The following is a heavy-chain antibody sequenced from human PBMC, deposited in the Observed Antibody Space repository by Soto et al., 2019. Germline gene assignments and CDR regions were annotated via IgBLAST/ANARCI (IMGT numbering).Heavy chain of an antibody. CDR2: ISAYNGNT. CDR1: GYTFTSYG. CDR3: ARPRYCSGGSCYRNYDAFDI. Sequence: APVKVSCKASGYTFTSYGISWVRQAPGQGLEWMGWISAYNGNTNYAQTLQGRVTMTTDTSTSTAYMELRSLRSDDTAVYYCARPRYCSGGSCYRNYDAFDIWGQGTMVTVSS. D-gene: IGHD2-15*01. J-gene: IGHJ3*02. V-gene: IGHV1-18*01.